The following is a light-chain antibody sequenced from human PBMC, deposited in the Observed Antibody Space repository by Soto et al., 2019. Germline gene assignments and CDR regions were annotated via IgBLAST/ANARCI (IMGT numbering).Light chain of an antibody. Sequence: QSVLTQPPSASGTPGQRVTISCSGSSSNIGSKSVNWYQQVPGTAPKLLIYTNNKRPSGVPDRFSGSKSGTSASLAISGLQSGDEGDYYWAAWFDSLKGVLFGGGPKLTVL. CDR1: SSNIGSKS. J-gene: IGLJ3*02. CDR3: AAWFDSLKGVL. V-gene: IGLV1-44*01. CDR2: TNN.